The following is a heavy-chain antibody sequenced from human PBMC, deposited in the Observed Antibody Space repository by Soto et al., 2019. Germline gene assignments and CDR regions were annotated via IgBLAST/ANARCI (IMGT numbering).Heavy chain of an antibody. CDR1: GGSISSGYW. D-gene: IGHD2-2*01. V-gene: IGHV4-4*02. J-gene: IGHJ4*02. CDR3: VRNADFCSDF. Sequence: PSETLSLTXAVSGGSISSGYWWGWVRQPPGKGLEWIGEISRGGNPNYNPSLKSRVTISVDTSNNEFSLRLNSVTAADTAVYYCVRNADFCSDFWGQGTLVTVSS. CDR2: ISRGGNP.